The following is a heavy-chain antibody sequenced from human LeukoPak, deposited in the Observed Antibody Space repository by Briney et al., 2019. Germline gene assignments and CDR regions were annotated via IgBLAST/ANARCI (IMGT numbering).Heavy chain of an antibody. CDR2: ISSSGSTI. V-gene: IGHV3-48*04. J-gene: IGHJ5*02. CDR1: GFTFSSYS. D-gene: IGHD3-16*01. CDR3: AKDDNYIRFLS. Sequence: GGSLRLPCAASGFTFSSYSMNWVRQAPGKGLEWVSYISSSGSTIYYADSVKGRFTISRDNAKNTLYLQMNSLRAEDTAVYYCAKDDNYIRFLSWGQGTLVTVSS.